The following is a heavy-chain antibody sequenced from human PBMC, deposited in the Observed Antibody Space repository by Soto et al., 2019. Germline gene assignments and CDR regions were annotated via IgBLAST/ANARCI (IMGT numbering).Heavy chain of an antibody. J-gene: IGHJ5*02. CDR3: ARDRGPSSGYYPYWFDP. D-gene: IGHD3-22*01. CDR2: IIPIFGTA. V-gene: IGHV1-69*12. CDR1: GGTFSSYA. Sequence: QVPLVQSGAEVKKPGSSVKVSYKASGGTFSSYAITWVRQAPGQGLEWMGGIIPIFGTANYAQKFQARVTITADESTSTAYMELSSLRSEDTAVYYCARDRGPSSGYYPYWFDPWGQGTLVTVSS.